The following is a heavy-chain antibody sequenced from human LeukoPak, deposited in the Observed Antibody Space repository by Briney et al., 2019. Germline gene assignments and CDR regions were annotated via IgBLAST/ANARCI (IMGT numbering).Heavy chain of an antibody. CDR2: ISGSGGST. Sequence: PGGSLRLSCAASGFTFSSYAMSWVRQAPGKGLEWVSAISGSGGSTYYADSVKGRFTISRDNSKNTLYLQMNSLRAEDTAVYYCAKADYCSGGSCYGPYFDYWGQGTLVTVSS. J-gene: IGHJ4*02. D-gene: IGHD2-15*01. V-gene: IGHV3-23*01. CDR1: GFTFSSYA. CDR3: AKADYCSGGSCYGPYFDY.